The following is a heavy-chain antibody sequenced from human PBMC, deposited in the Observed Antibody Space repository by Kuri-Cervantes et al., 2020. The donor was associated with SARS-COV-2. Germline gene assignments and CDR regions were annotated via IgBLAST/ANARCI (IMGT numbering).Heavy chain of an antibody. J-gene: IGHJ5*02. D-gene: IGHD6-13*01. CDR1: GGSLSSGDYY. Sequence: SCTVSGGSLSSGDYYWTWVRQPPGKGLEWIGNIYYSGSASYNPSLKSRLTISLDASKNQFSLKLTSVTAADTAVYYCAREEGVYSSSWYWFDPWGQGTLVTVSS. CDR3: AREEGVYSSSWYWFDP. V-gene: IGHV4-30-4*08. CDR2: IYYSGSA.